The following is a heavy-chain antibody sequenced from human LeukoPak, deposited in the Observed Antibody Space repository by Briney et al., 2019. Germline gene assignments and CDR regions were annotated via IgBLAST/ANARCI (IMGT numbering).Heavy chain of an antibody. V-gene: IGHV3-23*01. D-gene: IGHD3-9*01. CDR2: ISGSGGST. J-gene: IGHJ4*02. CDR1: GFTFSSYA. CDR3: AKALGVLRYSSLLDH. Sequence: GGSLRLSCAASGFTFSSYAMSWVRQAPGKGLEWVSAISGSGGSTYYADSVKGRFTISRDNSKNTLYLQMNSLRAEDTAVYYCAKALGVLRYSSLLDHWGQGTLVTVSS.